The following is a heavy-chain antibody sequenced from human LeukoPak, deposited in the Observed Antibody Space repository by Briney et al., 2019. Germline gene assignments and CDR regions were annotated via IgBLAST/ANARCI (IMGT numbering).Heavy chain of an antibody. CDR1: GFTFSSYG. V-gene: IGHV3-30*18. D-gene: IGHD2-2*01. CDR2: ISYDGSNK. J-gene: IGHJ4*02. Sequence: GRSLRLSCAASGFTFSSYGMHWVRRAPGKGLEWVAVISYDGSNKYYADSVKGRFTISRDNSKNTLYLQMNSLRAEDTAVYYCAKPARVVEPAAMNLFDYWGQGTLVTVSS. CDR3: AKPARVVEPAAMNLFDY.